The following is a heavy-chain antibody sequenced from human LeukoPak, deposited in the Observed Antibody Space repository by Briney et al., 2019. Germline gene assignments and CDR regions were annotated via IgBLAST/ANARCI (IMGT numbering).Heavy chain of an antibody. CDR2: IYSGGST. Sequence: GSLRLSCAASGFTVSSNYMSWVRQTPGKGLEWVSVIYSGGSTYYADSVKGRFTTSRGNSKNTLYLQMNSLRAEDTALYYCARGMGTTTDYWGQGTLVTVSS. CDR3: ARGMGTTTDY. J-gene: IGHJ4*02. CDR1: GFTVSSNY. V-gene: IGHV3-66*01. D-gene: IGHD1-26*01.